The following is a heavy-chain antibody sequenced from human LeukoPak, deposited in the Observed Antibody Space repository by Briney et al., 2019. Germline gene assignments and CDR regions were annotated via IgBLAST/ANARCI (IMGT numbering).Heavy chain of an antibody. Sequence: GRSLRLSCAASGFTFSSYAMHWVRQAPGKGLEWVAXXXXXXXXXXXXDSXKGRFTISRDNSKNTLYLQMNSLRAEDTAVYYCLLSYFDYWGQGTLVTVSS. J-gene: IGHJ4*02. D-gene: IGHD2-21*01. CDR1: GFTFSSYA. CDR2: XXXXXXXX. CDR3: LLSYFDY. V-gene: IGHV3-30*04.